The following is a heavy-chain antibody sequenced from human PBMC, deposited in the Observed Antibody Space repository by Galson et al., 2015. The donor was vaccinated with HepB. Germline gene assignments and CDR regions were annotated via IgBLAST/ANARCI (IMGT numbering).Heavy chain of an antibody. J-gene: IGHJ6*02. CDR3: ARERGSGSYYHYYYYGMDV. CDR1: GFTFSSYW. V-gene: IGHV3-7*03. Sequence: SLRLSCAASGFTFSSYWMSWVRQAPGKGLEWVANIKQDGSEKYYVDSVKGRFTISRDNAKNSLYLQMNSLRAEDTAVYYCARERGSGSYYHYYYYGMDVWGQGTTVTVSS. D-gene: IGHD3-10*01. CDR2: IKQDGSEK.